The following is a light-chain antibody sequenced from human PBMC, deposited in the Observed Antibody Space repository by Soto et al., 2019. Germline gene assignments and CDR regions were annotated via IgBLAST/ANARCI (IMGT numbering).Light chain of an antibody. V-gene: IGKV1-33*01. Sequence: DIQMTQSPSSLSASVGDRVTITCQASHDISNYLNWYQQKPGKAPKLLIFDASNVETGVPSRFSGSGSGTDFTFTIHSLQPVDAATYYCQQYEDLPLTFGGGTKVGIK. CDR3: QQYEDLPLT. CDR2: DAS. CDR1: HDISNY. J-gene: IGKJ4*01.